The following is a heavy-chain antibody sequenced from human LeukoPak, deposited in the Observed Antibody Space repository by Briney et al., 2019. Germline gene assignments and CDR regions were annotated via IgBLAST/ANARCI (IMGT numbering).Heavy chain of an antibody. V-gene: IGHV4-39*01. Sequence: SETLSLTCTVSGGSIRGSSYYWGWIRQPPGKGLEWIGTIYYSGSTYSIPSLKSRVTISVDTSKNQFSLKLNSVTAADTAVYYCASQFEWGQGTLVTVSS. D-gene: IGHD3-16*01. CDR3: ASQFE. CDR2: IYYSGST. CDR1: GGSIRGSSYY. J-gene: IGHJ4*02.